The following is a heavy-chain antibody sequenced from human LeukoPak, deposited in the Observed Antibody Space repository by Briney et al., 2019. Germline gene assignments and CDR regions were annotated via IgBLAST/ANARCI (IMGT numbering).Heavy chain of an antibody. CDR1: GFSFNNNA. V-gene: IGHV3-23*01. D-gene: IGHD5-12*01. CDR3: AKGGYDYVEVAYFDF. Sequence: GGSLRLSCTASGFSFNNNAMSWVRQAPGKGLEWVSIIIASSGSTFYADSVKGRFTISRDNSKNTLHLQMNSLSVEDTAVYYCAKGGYDYVEVAYFDFWGQGALVTVSS. J-gene: IGHJ4*02. CDR2: IIASSGST.